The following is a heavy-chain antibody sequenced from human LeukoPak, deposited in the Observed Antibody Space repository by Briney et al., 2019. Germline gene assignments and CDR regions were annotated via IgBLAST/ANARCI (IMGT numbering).Heavy chain of an antibody. V-gene: IGHV3-33*01. CDR1: GFTFSSYG. Sequence: GGSLRLSCAASGFTFSSYGMHWVRQAPGKGLEWVAVIWYDGSNKYYADSVKGRFTISRDNSKNTLYLHMNSLRAEDTAVYYCARDRATIFGVVIESPLVYWGQGTLVTVSS. D-gene: IGHD3-3*01. CDR2: IWYDGSNK. J-gene: IGHJ4*02. CDR3: ARDRATIFGVVIESPLVY.